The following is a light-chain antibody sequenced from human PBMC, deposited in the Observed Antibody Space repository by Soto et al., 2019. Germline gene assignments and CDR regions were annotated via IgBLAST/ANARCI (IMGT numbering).Light chain of an antibody. V-gene: IGKV3-11*01. J-gene: IGKJ4*01. CDR2: DAS. CDR3: QQPGLN. Sequence: EIVLTQSPATLSLSPGERATLSCRASQSVSSYLAWYQQKPGQAPRLLIYDASNRATGIPARFSGSGSGTDFTLTISSLEPEDFAVYYCQQPGLNFGGGTKV. CDR1: QSVSSY.